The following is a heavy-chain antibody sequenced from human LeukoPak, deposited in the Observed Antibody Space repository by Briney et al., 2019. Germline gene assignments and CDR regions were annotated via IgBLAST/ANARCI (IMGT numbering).Heavy chain of an antibody. CDR2: IYYSGST. CDR1: GGSISSYY. J-gene: IGHJ5*02. Sequence: SETLSLTCTVSGGSISSYYWSWIRQPPGKGLEWIGYIYYSGSTNYNPSLKSRVTISVDTSKNQFSLKLSSVTAADTAVYYCARVGNWNDGWFDPWGQGTLVTVSS. V-gene: IGHV4-59*01. D-gene: IGHD1-20*01. CDR3: ARVGNWNDGWFDP.